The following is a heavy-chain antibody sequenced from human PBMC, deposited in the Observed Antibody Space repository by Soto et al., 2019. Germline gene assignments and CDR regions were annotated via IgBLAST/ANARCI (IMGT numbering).Heavy chain of an antibody. Sequence: SVKVSCKDSGGTFSSYAISWVRQAPGQGLEWMGGIIPIFGTANYAQKFQGRVTITADESTSTAYMELSSLRSEDTAVYYCARRGSGSYDAFDIWGQGTMVTVSS. J-gene: IGHJ3*02. CDR1: GGTFSSYA. D-gene: IGHD1-26*01. CDR2: IIPIFGTA. CDR3: ARRGSGSYDAFDI. V-gene: IGHV1-69*13.